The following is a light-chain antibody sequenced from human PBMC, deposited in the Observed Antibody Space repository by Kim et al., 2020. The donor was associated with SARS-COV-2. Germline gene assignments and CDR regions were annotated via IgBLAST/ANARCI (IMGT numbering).Light chain of an antibody. CDR1: QSVSSSN. CDR2: GAY. J-gene: IGKJ2*01. V-gene: IGKV3-20*01. CDR3: QQYGSAPYT. Sequence: SPGKRAILSCRARQSVSSSNFAWYQQKPSQAPRLLIYGAYSRATGIPDRFSGSGSGTDFTLTISRLEPEDFAVYYCQQYGSAPYTFGQGTKLEI.